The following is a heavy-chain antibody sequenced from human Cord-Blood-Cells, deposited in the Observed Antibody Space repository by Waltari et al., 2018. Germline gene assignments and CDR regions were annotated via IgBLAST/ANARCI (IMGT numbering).Heavy chain of an antibody. CDR1: GGNFSSYA. J-gene: IGHJ5*02. CDR3: ASRKNSGYDLGPYNWFDP. Sequence: QVQLVQSGAEVKKPGSSVKVSCKDSGGNFSSYATRWLGLAPAQGLDCLGGIIPIFGTANYAQKFQGRVTITADESTSTAYMELSSLRSEDTAVYYCASRKNSGYDLGPYNWFDPWGQGTLVTVSS. CDR2: IIPIFGTA. D-gene: IGHD5-12*01. V-gene: IGHV1-69*01.